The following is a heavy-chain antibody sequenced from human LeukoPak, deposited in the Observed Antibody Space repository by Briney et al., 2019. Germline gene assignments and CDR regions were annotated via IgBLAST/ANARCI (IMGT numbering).Heavy chain of an antibody. V-gene: IGHV3-21*01. CDR2: ISSSSTY. Sequence: GGSLRLSCAASGFTFSTYAMSWVRQPPGKGLEWVSSISSSSTYADSVKGRFTISRDNAKNSLYLQMNSLRAEDTAVYYCARVGCSSTTCFGPPFDYWGQGTLVTVSS. CDR1: GFTFSTYA. D-gene: IGHD2-2*01. CDR3: ARVGCSSTTCFGPPFDY. J-gene: IGHJ4*02.